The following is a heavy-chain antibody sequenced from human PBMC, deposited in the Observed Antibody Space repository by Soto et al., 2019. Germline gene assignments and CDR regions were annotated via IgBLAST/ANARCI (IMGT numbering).Heavy chain of an antibody. Sequence: GSLRLSCAASGFTFSDYYMSWIRQAPGKGLEWVSYISSSSSYTNYADSVKGRFTISRDNAKNSLYLQMNSLRAEDTAVYYCARDMIFSYGMDVWGQGTTVTVSS. D-gene: IGHD3-9*01. J-gene: IGHJ6*02. V-gene: IGHV3-11*06. CDR2: ISSSSSYT. CDR1: GFTFSDYY. CDR3: ARDMIFSYGMDV.